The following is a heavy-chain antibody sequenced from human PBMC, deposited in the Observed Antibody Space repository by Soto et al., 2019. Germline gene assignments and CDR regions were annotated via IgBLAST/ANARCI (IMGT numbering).Heavy chain of an antibody. Sequence: SETLSLTCTVSGGSISSSSYYWGWIRQPPGKGLEWIGSIYYSGSTYYNPSLKSRVTISVDTSKNQFSLKLSSVTAADTAVYYCARAGFLEWLLSGYFDYWGQGTLVTVSS. V-gene: IGHV4-39*01. CDR3: ARAGFLEWLLSGYFDY. CDR1: GGSISSSSYY. D-gene: IGHD3-3*01. J-gene: IGHJ4*02. CDR2: IYYSGST.